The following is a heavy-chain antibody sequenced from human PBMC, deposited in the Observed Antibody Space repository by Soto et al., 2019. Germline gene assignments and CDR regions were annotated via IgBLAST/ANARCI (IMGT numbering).Heavy chain of an antibody. Sequence: PAGSLSLSCAASGFTFRSFTMYWLRQAPAKVLEWVSTISSNSAYIYHTDALRGRFTISRDNAKNSLHLQMNSLRAEDTAVYYCTRDASRDSSARGWFDPWGPGTLVTVSS. J-gene: IGHJ5*02. CDR1: GFTFRSFT. CDR2: ISSNSAYI. D-gene: IGHD6-13*01. V-gene: IGHV3-21*01. CDR3: TRDASRDSSARGWFDP.